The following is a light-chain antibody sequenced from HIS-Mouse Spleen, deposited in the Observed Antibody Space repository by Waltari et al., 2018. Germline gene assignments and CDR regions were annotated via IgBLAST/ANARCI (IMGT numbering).Light chain of an antibody. Sequence: SYVLTQPPSVSVAPGKTARITCGGNNIGSKSVHWYQQKPGQAPVLVVYDDSDRPSGNPEGFSGSNSGNTATLTISRVEAGDEADYYCQVWDSSSDHPVFGGGTKLTVL. CDR3: QVWDSSSDHPV. CDR1: NIGSKS. J-gene: IGLJ2*01. V-gene: IGLV3-21*03. CDR2: DDS.